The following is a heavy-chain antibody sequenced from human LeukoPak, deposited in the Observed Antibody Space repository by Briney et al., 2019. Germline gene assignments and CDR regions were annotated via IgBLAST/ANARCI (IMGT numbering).Heavy chain of an antibody. CDR3: AYARGYSYGRMGCYFDY. J-gene: IGHJ4*02. CDR2: MNPNSGNT. D-gene: IGHD5-18*01. CDR1: GYTFTSYD. Sequence: ASVKVSCKASGYTFTSYDINWVRQATGQGLEWMGWMNPNSGNTGYAQKFQGRVTMTRNTSISTAYMELSSLRSEDTAVYYCAYARGYSYGRMGCYFDYWGQGTLVTVSS. V-gene: IGHV1-8*01.